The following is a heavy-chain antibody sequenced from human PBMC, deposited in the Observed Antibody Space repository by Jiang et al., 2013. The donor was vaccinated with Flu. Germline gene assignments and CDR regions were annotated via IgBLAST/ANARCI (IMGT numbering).Heavy chain of an antibody. Sequence: PGLVKPSETLSLTCTVSGGSISSYYWSWIRQPPGKGLEWIGYIYYSGSTNYNPSLKSRVTISVDTSKNQFSLKLSSVTAADTAVYYCARHWGIAVAGYFDYWGQGTLVTVSS. CDR1: GGSISSYY. V-gene: IGHV4-59*13. D-gene: IGHD6-19*01. CDR2: IYYSGST. J-gene: IGHJ4*02. CDR3: ARHWGIAVAGYFDY.